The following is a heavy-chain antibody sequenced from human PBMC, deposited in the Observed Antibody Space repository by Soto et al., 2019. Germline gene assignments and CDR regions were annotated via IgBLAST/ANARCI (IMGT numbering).Heavy chain of an antibody. D-gene: IGHD2-2*01. CDR1: GFTFSSYS. V-gene: IGHV3-21*01. CDR3: ARVVVVPAAIGGIYGMDV. Sequence: GGSLRLSCVASGFTFSSYSMNWVRQAPGKGLEWVSSISSSSSYIYYADSVKGRFTISRDNAKNSLYLQMNSLRAEDTAVYYCARVVVVPAAIGGIYGMDVWGQGTTVTVSS. J-gene: IGHJ6*02. CDR2: ISSSSSYI.